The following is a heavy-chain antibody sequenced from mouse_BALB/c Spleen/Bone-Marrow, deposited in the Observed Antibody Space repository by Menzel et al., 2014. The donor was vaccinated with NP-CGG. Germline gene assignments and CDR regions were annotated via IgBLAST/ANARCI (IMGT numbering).Heavy chain of an antibody. Sequence: VQLKESGPSLVKPSQTLSLTCSVTGDSITSSYWNWIRKFAGNKLEYMGYISYSGNAYYNPSLKSRISLTRDTSKNQYYLQLNSVTTEDTATYFCARGNGYHFDYWGQGTTLTVSS. CDR3: ARGNGYHFDY. J-gene: IGHJ2*01. D-gene: IGHD1-2*01. CDR1: GDSITSSY. V-gene: IGHV3-8*02. CDR2: ISYSGNA.